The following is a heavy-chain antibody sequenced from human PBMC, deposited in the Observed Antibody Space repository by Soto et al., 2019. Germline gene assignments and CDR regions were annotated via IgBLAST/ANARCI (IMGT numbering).Heavy chain of an antibody. V-gene: IGHV4-39*01. D-gene: IGHD2-2*01. Sequence: SETLSLTCTVSGGSISRSSYYWVLIRQPPGKGLEWIGSIYYSGSTYYNPSLKSRVTISVDTSKNQFSLKLSSVTAADTAVYYCARHRGSSTTKTGYYYYYMDVWGKGTTITVSS. CDR2: IYYSGST. J-gene: IGHJ6*03. CDR1: GGSISRSSYY. CDR3: ARHRGSSTTKTGYYYYYMDV.